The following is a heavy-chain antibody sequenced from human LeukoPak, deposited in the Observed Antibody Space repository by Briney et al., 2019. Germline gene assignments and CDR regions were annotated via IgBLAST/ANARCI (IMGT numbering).Heavy chain of an antibody. CDR2: INSDGINT. J-gene: IGHJ5*02. CDR1: GFTFSSYW. CDR3: ARDLGQYYDTSDNWFDP. D-gene: IGHD3-22*01. Sequence: GGSLRLSCAASGFTFSSYWMSWVRQAPGKGLVWVSRINSDGINTSYADSVKGRFTTSRDNAKNTLNLQMNSLRAEDTAVYYCARDLGQYYDTSDNWFDPWGQGTLVTVSS. V-gene: IGHV3-74*01.